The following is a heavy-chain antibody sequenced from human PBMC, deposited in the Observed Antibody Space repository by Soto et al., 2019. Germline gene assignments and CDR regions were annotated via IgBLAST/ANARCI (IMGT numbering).Heavy chain of an antibody. V-gene: IGHV3-23*05. CDR1: GLPHSSFA. CDR2: IYGSGRGI. J-gene: IGHJ4*02. D-gene: IGHD3-3*01. CDR3: ARLSRANYDFWSGDYYFDS. Sequence: AGGSLRLSCTASGLPHSSFAMMWVRQAPGKXLECVSGIYGSGRGIEYADSVKGRFTISRDNADNSLFLQMNNLRAEDTAVYYCARLSRANYDFWSGDYYFDSWGQGTLVTVSS.